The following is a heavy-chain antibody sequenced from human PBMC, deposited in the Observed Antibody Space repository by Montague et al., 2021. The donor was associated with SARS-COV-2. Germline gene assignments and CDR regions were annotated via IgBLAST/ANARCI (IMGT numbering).Heavy chain of an antibody. D-gene: IGHD1-14*01. CDR2: LYSVGST. J-gene: IGHJ3*02. CDR1: GASVGSSD. Sequence: SETLSLTCTVSGASVGSSDWGWIRQSPVKGLEWIGYLYSVGSTDYNPSLKSRATISRDTSRNQSSLKVRSVTAADTAVYYCARETMTADAFDIWGQGTMVTVSS. CDR3: ARETMTADAFDI. V-gene: IGHV4-59*02.